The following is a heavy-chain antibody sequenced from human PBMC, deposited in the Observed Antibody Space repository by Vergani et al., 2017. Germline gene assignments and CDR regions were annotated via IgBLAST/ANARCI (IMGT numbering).Heavy chain of an antibody. V-gene: IGHV4-34*01. CDR3: ASLGRGDNVVPAATLPTDWFDP. D-gene: IGHD2-2*01. Sequence: QVQLQQWGAGLLKPSETLSLTCAVYGGSFSGYYWSWIRQPPGKGLEWIGEINHSGSTNYNPSLKSRVTISVDTSKNQFSLKLSSVTAADTAVYYCASLGRGDNVVPAATLPTDWFDPWGQGTLVTVSS. CDR2: INHSGST. J-gene: IGHJ5*02. CDR1: GGSFSGYY.